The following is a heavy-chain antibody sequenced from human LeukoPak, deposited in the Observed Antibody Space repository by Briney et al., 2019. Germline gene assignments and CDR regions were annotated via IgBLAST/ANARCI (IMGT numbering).Heavy chain of an antibody. CDR2: IDTRDSYT. J-gene: IGHJ4*02. CDR1: GYSFTNYW. CDR3: ATGASKVTTDFANY. Sequence: GESPKISCKASGYSFTNYWISWVRQMPGKGLEWMGRIDTRDSYTKYSPSFEGHVTFSVDKSISSAFLQWNSLKASDSAMYYCATGASKVTTDFANYWGQGTQVAVSS. D-gene: IGHD4-17*01. V-gene: IGHV5-10-1*01.